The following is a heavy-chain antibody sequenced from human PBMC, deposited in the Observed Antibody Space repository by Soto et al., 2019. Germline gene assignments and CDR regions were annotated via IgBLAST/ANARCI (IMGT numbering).Heavy chain of an antibody. CDR1: GFTFSSYA. J-gene: IGHJ4*02. CDR2: ISGSGGST. Sequence: QPGGSLRLSCAASGFTFSSYAMSWVRQAPGKGLEWVSAISGSGGSTYYADSVKGRFTISRDNSKNTLYLQMNSLRAEDTAVYYCAKDQMSTPDSSSWYEEIWGYYFDYWGQGTLVTVSS. D-gene: IGHD6-13*01. V-gene: IGHV3-23*01. CDR3: AKDQMSTPDSSSWYEEIWGYYFDY.